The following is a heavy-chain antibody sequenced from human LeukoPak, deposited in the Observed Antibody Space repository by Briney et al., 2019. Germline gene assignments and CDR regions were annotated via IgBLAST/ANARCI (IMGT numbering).Heavy chain of an antibody. Sequence: SETLSLTCAVYGESFRGYYWSWIRQPPGKGLEWIGEINHSGSTNYNPSLKSRVTISVDTSKNQFSLKLSSVTAADTAVFYWAGGRGNSYGHRAFDYWGQGTLVTVPS. V-gene: IGHV4-34*01. J-gene: IGHJ4*02. CDR3: AGGRGNSYGHRAFDY. D-gene: IGHD5-18*01. CDR2: INHSGST. CDR1: GESFRGYY.